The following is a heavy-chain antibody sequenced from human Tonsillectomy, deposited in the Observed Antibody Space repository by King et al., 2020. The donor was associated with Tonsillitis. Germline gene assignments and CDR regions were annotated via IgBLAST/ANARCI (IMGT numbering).Heavy chain of an antibody. CDR3: ARERGYSYGYYYMDV. J-gene: IGHJ6*03. V-gene: IGHV3-21*01. CDR2: ISSSSSYI. D-gene: IGHD5-18*01. Sequence: VQLVESGGGLVKPGGSLRLSCAASGFTFSSYTMNWVRQAPGKGLEWVSSISSSSSYIYYKDTVKGRFTISRDNAKNSLYLQMNSLRAEDTAVFHCARERGYSYGYYYMDVWGKGTTVTVSS. CDR1: GFTFSSYT.